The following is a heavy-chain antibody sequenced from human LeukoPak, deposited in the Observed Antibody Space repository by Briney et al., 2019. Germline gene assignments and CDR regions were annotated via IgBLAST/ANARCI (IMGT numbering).Heavy chain of an antibody. CDR3: ARHRGYYYDSGGYDY. CDR1: GGSISSYY. V-gene: IGHV4-59*01. Sequence: SETLSLTCTVSGGSISSYYWSWIRQPPGKGLEWIGYIYYSGSTNYNPSLKSRVTISVDTSKNQFSLKLSSVTAADTAVYYCARHRGYYYDSGGYDYWGQGTLVTISS. D-gene: IGHD3-22*01. J-gene: IGHJ4*02. CDR2: IYYSGST.